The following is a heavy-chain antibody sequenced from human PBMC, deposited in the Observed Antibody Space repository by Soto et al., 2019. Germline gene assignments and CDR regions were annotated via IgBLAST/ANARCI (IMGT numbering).Heavy chain of an antibody. Sequence: PGGSLRLSCAASGFTFSDYYMSWIRQAPGKGLEWVSCISSSGSTIYYADSVKGRFTISRDNAKNSLYLQMNSLRAEDTAVYYCARGPPIFGTTVTNYYFDYWGQGTLVTVSS. J-gene: IGHJ4*02. CDR3: ARGPPIFGTTVTNYYFDY. D-gene: IGHD4-4*01. CDR1: GFTFSDYY. CDR2: ISSSGSTI. V-gene: IGHV3-11*01.